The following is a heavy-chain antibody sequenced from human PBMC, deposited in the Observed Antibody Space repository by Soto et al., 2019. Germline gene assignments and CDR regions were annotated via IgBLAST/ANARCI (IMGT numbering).Heavy chain of an antibody. CDR3: TKTSSGYSYGYFDY. CDR2: ISGSGGST. J-gene: IGHJ4*02. CDR1: GFTFSSYA. Sequence: GGSLRLSCAASGFTFSSYAMSWVRQAPGKGLEWVSAISGSGGSTYYADSVKGRFTISRDNSKNTLYLQMNSLRAEDTAVYYCTKTSSGYSYGYFDYWGQGTLVTVSS. V-gene: IGHV3-23*01. D-gene: IGHD5-18*01.